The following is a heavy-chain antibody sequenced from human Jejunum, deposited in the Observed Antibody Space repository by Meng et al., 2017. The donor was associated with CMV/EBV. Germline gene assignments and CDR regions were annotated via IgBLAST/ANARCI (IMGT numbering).Heavy chain of an antibody. CDR2: IYYTGST. CDR3: ARHLNYYHSSGYYPYYFDY. CDR1: SSSFSY. D-gene: IGHD3-22*01. J-gene: IGHJ4*02. Sequence: SSSFSYWGWIRQPPGKGLEWIASIYYTGSTYYSPSLTSRVTISVDTSKNQFSLKLSSVTAADTAVYYCARHLNYYHSSGYYPYYFDYWGQGTLVTVSS. V-gene: IGHV4-39*01.